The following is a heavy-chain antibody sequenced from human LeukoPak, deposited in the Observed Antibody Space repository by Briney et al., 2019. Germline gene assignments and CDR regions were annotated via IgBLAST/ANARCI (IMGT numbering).Heavy chain of an antibody. CDR3: AREVVRKQFSHGVDV. CDR1: GDSISDYY. V-gene: IGHV4-59*01. J-gene: IGHJ6*02. CDR2: LYASGAT. Sequence: SETLSLTCSVAGDSISDYYYNWIRQAPGKGLEWIGYLYASGATKSNPSLKSRVTMSVDASKNQFTLSLNSVTTADTAVYYCAREVVRKQFSHGVDVWGQGTTVIVSS. D-gene: IGHD2-21*01.